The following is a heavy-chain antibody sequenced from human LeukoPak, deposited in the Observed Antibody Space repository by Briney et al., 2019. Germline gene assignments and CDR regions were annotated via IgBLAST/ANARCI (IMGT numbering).Heavy chain of an antibody. Sequence: ASVKVSCKASGYTFTSYGISCVRQAPGQGLEWMGLISAYNGNTTYAQKLQGRVTMTTDTSTSTAYLELRRLRSDATAVYYCARDGVSDSCGPTFFDYWGQGILVTVSS. CDR2: ISAYNGNT. J-gene: IGHJ4*02. CDR1: GYTFTSYG. D-gene: IGHD5-18*01. V-gene: IGHV1-18*01. CDR3: ARDGVSDSCGPTFFDY.